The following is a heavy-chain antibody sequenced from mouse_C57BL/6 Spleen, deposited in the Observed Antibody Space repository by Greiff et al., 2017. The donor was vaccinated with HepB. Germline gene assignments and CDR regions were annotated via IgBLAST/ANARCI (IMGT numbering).Heavy chain of an antibody. V-gene: IGHV1-81*01. CDR1: GYTFTSYG. D-gene: IGHD1-1*01. Sequence: VQLKESGAELARPGASVKLSCKASGYTFTSYGISWVKQRTGQGLEWIGEIYPRSGNTYYNEKLKGKATLTADKSSSTTYMELRSLTSENSAVYFCARDYGSKNYFDYWGQGTTLTVSS. CDR3: ARDYGSKNYFDY. CDR2: IYPRSGNT. J-gene: IGHJ2*01.